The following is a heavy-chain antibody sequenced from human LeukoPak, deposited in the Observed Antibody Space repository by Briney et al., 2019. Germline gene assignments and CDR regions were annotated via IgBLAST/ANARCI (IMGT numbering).Heavy chain of an antibody. CDR2: ISYDGGNK. CDR1: GFTFRSYA. J-gene: IGHJ5*02. CDR3: ARAPPIVVVTAISSGWFDP. V-gene: IGHV3-30*04. D-gene: IGHD2-21*02. Sequence: SGRSLRLSCAASGFTFRSYAMHWVRQAPGKGLEWVAVISYDGGNKYYADSVKGRFTISRDNSKNTLYLQMNSLRAEDTAVYYCARAPPIVVVTAISSGWFDPWGQGTLVTVSS.